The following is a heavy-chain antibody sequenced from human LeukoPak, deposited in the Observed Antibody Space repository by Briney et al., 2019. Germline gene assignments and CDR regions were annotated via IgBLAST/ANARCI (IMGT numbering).Heavy chain of an antibody. CDR2: IIFDGSST. D-gene: IGHD6-19*01. CDR1: GFTFNNYW. Sequence: GGSLRLSCVASGFTFNNYWLHWVRQAPGKGLVWVSGIIFDGSSTRYADSVKGRFTISRDNSKNTLYLQMNSLRAEDTAVYYCAKVAGEQWLVIERHLNWFDPWGQGTLVTVSS. V-gene: IGHV3-74*01. CDR3: AKVAGEQWLVIERHLNWFDP. J-gene: IGHJ5*02.